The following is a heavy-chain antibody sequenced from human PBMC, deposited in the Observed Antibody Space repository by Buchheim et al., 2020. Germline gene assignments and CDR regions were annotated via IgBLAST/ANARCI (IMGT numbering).Heavy chain of an antibody. D-gene: IGHD1-1*01. J-gene: IGHJ6*02. CDR2: INHSGST. CDR3: ARGGYRNYYGMDV. Sequence: QVQLQQWGAGLLKPSETLSLTCAVYGGSFSGYYWSWIRQPPGKGLEWIGEINHSGSTNYNPSLKSRVTISVDTYKNQFSLKLSSVTAADTAVYYCARGGYRNYYGMDVWGQGTT. CDR1: GGSFSGYY. V-gene: IGHV4-34*01.